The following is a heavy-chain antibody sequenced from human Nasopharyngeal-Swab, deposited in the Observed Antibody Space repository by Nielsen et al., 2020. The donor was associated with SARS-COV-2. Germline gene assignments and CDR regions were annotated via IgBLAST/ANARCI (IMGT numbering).Heavy chain of an antibody. CDR2: INPGGGSA. CDR3: ARGGDPREVVAATDCFDP. Sequence: WVRQAPGQGLEWMGIINPGGGSARYSQNFQGRATMTRDTSTNTVYMELYSLTSEDTAVYYCARGGDPREVVAATDCFDPWGQGTLVTVSS. J-gene: IGHJ5*02. V-gene: IGHV1-46*01. D-gene: IGHD2-15*01.